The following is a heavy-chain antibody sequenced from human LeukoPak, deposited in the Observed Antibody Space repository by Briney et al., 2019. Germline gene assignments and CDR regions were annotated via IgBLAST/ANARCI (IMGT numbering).Heavy chain of an antibody. D-gene: IGHD2-8*01. CDR1: GFTFSSYE. J-gene: IGHJ4*02. CDR3: ARALVLYALDY. V-gene: IGHV3-48*03. CDR2: ISSSGSTI. Sequence: GGSLRLSCAASGFTFSSYEMNWVRQAPGKGLEWVSYISSSGSTIYYADSVKGRFTISRDNAKNSLYLQMNSLRAEDTAVYYCARALVLYALDYWGQGTLVTVSS.